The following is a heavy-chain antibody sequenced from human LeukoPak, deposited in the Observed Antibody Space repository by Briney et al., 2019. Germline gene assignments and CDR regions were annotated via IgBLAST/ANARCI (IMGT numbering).Heavy chain of an antibody. D-gene: IGHD3-16*02. CDR1: GGSISSSFYY. CDR2: IYHSGST. V-gene: IGHV4-39*02. J-gene: IGHJ4*02. CDR3: ARDDRYGFDY. Sequence: PSETLSLTCTVSGGSISSSFYYWGWIRQPPGKGLEWIGSIYHSGSTYYNPSLKSRVTISVDTSRNQFSLNLSSVTAADTAVYYCARDDRYGFDYWGQGTLVTVSS.